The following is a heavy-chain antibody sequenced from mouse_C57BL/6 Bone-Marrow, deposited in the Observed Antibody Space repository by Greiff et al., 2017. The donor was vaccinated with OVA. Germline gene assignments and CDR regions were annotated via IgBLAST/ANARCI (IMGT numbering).Heavy chain of an antibody. CDR2: IYPGSGST. J-gene: IGHJ4*01. V-gene: IGHV1-55*01. D-gene: IGHD1-1*01. Sequence: VQLQQPGAELVKPGASVKMSCKASGYTFTSYWITWVKQRPGQGLEWIGDIYPGSGSTNYNEKFKGKATLTVDTSSSTAYMQLSSLTSEDSAVYYCARHYGSFYAMDYWGQGTSVTVSS. CDR1: GYTFTSYW. CDR3: ARHYGSFYAMDY.